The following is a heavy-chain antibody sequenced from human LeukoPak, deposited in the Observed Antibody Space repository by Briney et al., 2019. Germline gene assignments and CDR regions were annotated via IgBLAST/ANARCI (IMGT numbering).Heavy chain of an antibody. D-gene: IGHD6-25*01. Sequence: ASVKVSCKASGYMVSRYYMHWVRQAPGQGLEWMGILTPSGGSPTYAQKFQGRVTMTRDTSTTTFYMEIHSLRSDDTAIYYCARGHSDSGYYRPFFDYWGQGTLVTVSS. J-gene: IGHJ4*02. V-gene: IGHV1-46*01. CDR3: ARGHSDSGYYRPFFDY. CDR2: LTPSGGSP. CDR1: GYMVSRYY.